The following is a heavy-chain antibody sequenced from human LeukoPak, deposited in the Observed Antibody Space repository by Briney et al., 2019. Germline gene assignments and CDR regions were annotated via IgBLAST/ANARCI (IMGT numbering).Heavy chain of an antibody. CDR1: GGTFSSYA. V-gene: IGHV1-69*13. D-gene: IGHD3-16*01. CDR2: IIPIFGTA. J-gene: IGHJ4*02. CDR3: SRDLGGGGPFDY. Sequence: GASVKVSCKASGGTFSSYAISWVRQAPGQGLEWMGGIIPIFGTANYAQKFQGRVTITADESTSTAYMELSSLRSEDTAVYYWSRDLGGGGPFDYWGQGTLVNVSS.